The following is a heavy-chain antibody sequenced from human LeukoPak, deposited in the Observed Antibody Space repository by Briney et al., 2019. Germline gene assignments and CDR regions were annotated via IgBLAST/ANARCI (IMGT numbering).Heavy chain of an antibody. CDR3: AKTGCSSTSCYY. D-gene: IGHD2-2*01. CDR2: ISGSGGST. V-gene: IGHV3-23*01. Sequence: GGSLRLSCAASGFTFSSDAMSWVRQAPGKGLEWVSAISGSGGSTYYADSVKGRFTISRDNSKNTLYLQMNSLRAEDTAVYYCAKTGCSSTSCYYWGQGTLVTVSS. CDR1: GFTFSSDA. J-gene: IGHJ4*02.